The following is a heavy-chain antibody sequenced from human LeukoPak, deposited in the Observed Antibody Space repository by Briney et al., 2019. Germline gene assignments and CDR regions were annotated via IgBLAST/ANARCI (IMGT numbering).Heavy chain of an antibody. CDR2: IYSGGENM. Sequence: GGSLRLSCTASGFTFDSYRMNRVRQAPGKGLEWVSAIYSGGENMFYADAVKGRFTISRDNAKNSLYLDTTSLRVEDTAVYFCVRDYSGTYHKFDSWGQGTRVTVSS. CDR3: VRDYSGTYHKFDS. CDR1: GFTFDSYR. J-gene: IGHJ4*02. V-gene: IGHV3-21*01. D-gene: IGHD1-26*01.